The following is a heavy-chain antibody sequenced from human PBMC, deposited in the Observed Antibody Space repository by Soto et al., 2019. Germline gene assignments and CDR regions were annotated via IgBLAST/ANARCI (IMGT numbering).Heavy chain of an antibody. CDR3: AKDHYTVTGNYWYFDL. CDR1: GFTFSSYG. Sequence: QVPLVESGGGVVQPGRSLRLSCAASGFTFSSYGMHWVRQAPGKGLEWVAVISYDGSNKYYADSVKGRFTISRDNSKNTLYLQMNSLRAEDTAVYYCAKDHYTVTGNYWYFDLWGRGTLVTVSS. CDR2: ISYDGSNK. V-gene: IGHV3-30*18. J-gene: IGHJ2*01. D-gene: IGHD4-17*01.